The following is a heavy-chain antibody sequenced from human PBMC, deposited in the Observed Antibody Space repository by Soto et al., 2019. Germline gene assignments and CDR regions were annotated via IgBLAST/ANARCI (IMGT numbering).Heavy chain of an antibody. Sequence: QVQLVESGGGVVQPGRSLRLSCAASGFTFSSYGMHWVRQAPGKGLEWVAVIWSDGSNKYYADSVNGRFTISRDNSKNTLYLQMNSLRAEDTAVYYCARVYCSSTSCYLSGPGALDYWGQGTLVTVSS. V-gene: IGHV3-33*01. D-gene: IGHD2-2*01. CDR1: GFTFSSYG. CDR2: IWSDGSNK. CDR3: ARVYCSSTSCYLSGPGALDY. J-gene: IGHJ4*02.